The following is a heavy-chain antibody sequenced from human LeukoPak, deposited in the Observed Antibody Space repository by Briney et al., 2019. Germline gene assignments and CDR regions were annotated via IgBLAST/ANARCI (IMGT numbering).Heavy chain of an antibody. Sequence: SETLSLTCTVSGGSISSGGYYWSWIRQPPGKGLEWIGYIYHSGSTYYNPSLKSRVTISVDRSKNQFSLKLSSVTAADTAVYYCAITYSGSLRGDDAFDIWGQGTMVTVSS. D-gene: IGHD1-26*01. V-gene: IGHV4-30-2*01. CDR3: AITYSGSLRGDDAFDI. J-gene: IGHJ3*02. CDR1: GGSISSGGYY. CDR2: IYHSGST.